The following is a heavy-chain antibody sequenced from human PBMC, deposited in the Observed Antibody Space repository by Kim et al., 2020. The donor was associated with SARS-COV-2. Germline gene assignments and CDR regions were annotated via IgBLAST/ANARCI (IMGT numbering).Heavy chain of an antibody. V-gene: IGHV1-24*01. Sequence: ASVKVSCKVSGYTLTELSMHWVRQAPGKGLEWMGGFDPEDGETIYAQKFQGRVTMTEDTSTDTAYMELSSLRSEDMAVYYCATASKEMATIIRYYYYGMDVWGQGTTVTVSS. CDR1: GYTLTELS. CDR3: ATASKEMATIIRYYYYGMDV. D-gene: IGHD5-12*01. CDR2: FDPEDGET. J-gene: IGHJ6*02.